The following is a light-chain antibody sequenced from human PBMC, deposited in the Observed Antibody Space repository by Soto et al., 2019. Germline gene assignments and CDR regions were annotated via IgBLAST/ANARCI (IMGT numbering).Light chain of an antibody. CDR1: SSNIGKNY. Sequence: QSVLTQPPSVSAAPGQKVTISCSGSSSNIGKNYVSWYQQRPGTAPKLLMYYNNKQPSGIPDRFSGFKSGTSATLGITGLQTGDEADYDCGTWDSSLSAGVVFGGGTKLPVL. V-gene: IGLV1-51*01. CDR3: GTWDSSLSAGVV. J-gene: IGLJ2*01. CDR2: YNN.